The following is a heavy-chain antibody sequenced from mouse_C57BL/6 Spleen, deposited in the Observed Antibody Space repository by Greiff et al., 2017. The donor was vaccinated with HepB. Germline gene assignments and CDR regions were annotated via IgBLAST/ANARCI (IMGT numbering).Heavy chain of an antibody. Sequence: QVQLQQSGAELVRPGSSVKLSCKASGYTFTSYWMHWVKQRPIQGLEWIGNIDPSDSETHYNQKFKDKATLTVDKSSSTAYMQLSSLTSEDSAVYYCARELYYGSSPLAHWGQGTLVTVSA. D-gene: IGHD1-1*01. CDR2: IDPSDSET. CDR1: GYTFTSYW. V-gene: IGHV1-52*01. J-gene: IGHJ3*01. CDR3: ARELYYGSSPLAH.